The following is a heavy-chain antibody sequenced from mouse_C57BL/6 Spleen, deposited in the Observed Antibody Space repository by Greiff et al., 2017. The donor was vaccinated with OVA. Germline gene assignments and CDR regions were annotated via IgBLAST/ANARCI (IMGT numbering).Heavy chain of an antibody. CDR1: GYTFTSYW. V-gene: IGHV1-69*01. CDR2: IDPSDSYT. J-gene: IGHJ4*01. CDR3: ARNYYGSSYDYAMDY. D-gene: IGHD1-1*01. Sequence: VQLQQPGAELVMPGASVKLSCKASGYTFTSYWMHWVKQRPGQGLEWIGEIDPSDSYTNYNQKFKGKSTLTVDKSSSTAYMQLSSLTSYDSAVYYCARNYYGSSYDYAMDYWGQGTSVTVSS.